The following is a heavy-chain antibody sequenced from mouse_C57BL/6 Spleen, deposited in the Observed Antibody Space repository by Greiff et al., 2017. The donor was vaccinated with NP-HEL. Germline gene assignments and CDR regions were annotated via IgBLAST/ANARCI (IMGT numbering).Heavy chain of an antibody. CDR1: GYTFTSYW. V-gene: IGHV1-69*01. D-gene: IGHD2-12*01. CDR2: IDPSDSYN. J-gene: IGHJ4*01. Sequence: QVQLQQPGAELVMPGASVKLSCKASGYTFTSYWMHWVKQRPGQGLEWIGEIDPSDSYNNYNQKFKGKSTLTVDKSSSKAYMQLRSLTSEDSAVYYCARYYSRGAYYAMGYWGQGTSVTVSS. CDR3: ARYYSRGAYYAMGY.